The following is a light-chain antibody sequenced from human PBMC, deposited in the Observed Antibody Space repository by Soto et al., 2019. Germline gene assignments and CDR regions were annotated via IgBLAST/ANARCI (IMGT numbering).Light chain of an antibody. CDR2: EVS. CDR3: SSYTSSSTYV. J-gene: IGLJ1*01. V-gene: IGLV2-14*01. Sequence: QSVLTQPASVSGSPGQSITISCTGTSSDVGRFNYVSWFQQHPGKVSKLIIYEVSIRPSGVSNRFSGSKSGNTASLTISGLQAEDEADYYCSSYTSSSTYVFGTGTKVTVL. CDR1: SSDVGRFNY.